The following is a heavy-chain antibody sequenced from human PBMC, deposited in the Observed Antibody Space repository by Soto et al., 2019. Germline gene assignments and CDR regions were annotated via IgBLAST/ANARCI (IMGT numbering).Heavy chain of an antibody. V-gene: IGHV5-51*01. D-gene: IGHD1-1*01. CDR1: GYSFTSYW. CDR2: TYPGDSNI. J-gene: IGHJ3*02. CDR3: ARERDSVFDI. Sequence: GESLKISCKASGYSFTSYWIAWVRQMPGKGLEWMGITYPGDSNIRYSPSFQGQVTISADKSISTAYLQWSSLKASDTAMYYCARERDSVFDIWGQGTMVTVSS.